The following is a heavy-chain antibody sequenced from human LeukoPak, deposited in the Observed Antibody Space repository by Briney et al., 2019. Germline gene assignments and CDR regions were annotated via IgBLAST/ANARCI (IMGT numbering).Heavy chain of an antibody. CDR3: ASMTTVTLDDAFDI. CDR1: GFIFSSYG. D-gene: IGHD4-17*01. J-gene: IGHJ3*02. Sequence: GGSLRLSCAASGFIFSSYGMHWVRQAPGKGLEWVALIWYDGSKSHHADSVKGRFTISRDNFKNTLYLEMNSLRAEDTAVYYCASMTTVTLDDAFDIWGQGTMVTVSS. V-gene: IGHV3-33*01. CDR2: IWYDGSKS.